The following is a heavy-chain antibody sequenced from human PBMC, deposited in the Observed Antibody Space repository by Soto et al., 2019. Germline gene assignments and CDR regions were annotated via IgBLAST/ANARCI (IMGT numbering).Heavy chain of an antibody. CDR2: ISGSGGST. J-gene: IGHJ4*02. CDR3: AKAENLRDWGILYLSL. V-gene: IGHV3-23*01. CDR1: GFTFSSYA. Sequence: GGSLRLSCAASGFTFSSYAMSWVRQAPGKGLEWVSAISGSGGSTYYADSVKGRFTISRDNSKNTLYLQMNSLRAEDTAVYYCAKAENLRDWGILYLSLWGQGTLVTVSS. D-gene: IGHD2-8*01.